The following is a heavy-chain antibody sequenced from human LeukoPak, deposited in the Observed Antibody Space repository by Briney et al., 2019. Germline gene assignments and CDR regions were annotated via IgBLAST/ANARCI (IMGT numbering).Heavy chain of an antibody. Sequence: GRSLRLSCAASGFTFSNYGMHWVRQAPGKGLEWVAIISYDGSNKYYTESVKGRFTISRDNSKNTLYLQMNSLRAEDTAVYYCAKVSLRWWGYVDYWGQGTMVTVSS. J-gene: IGHJ4*02. V-gene: IGHV3-30*18. CDR1: GFTFSNYG. D-gene: IGHD4-23*01. CDR3: AKVSLRWWGYVDY. CDR2: ISYDGSNK.